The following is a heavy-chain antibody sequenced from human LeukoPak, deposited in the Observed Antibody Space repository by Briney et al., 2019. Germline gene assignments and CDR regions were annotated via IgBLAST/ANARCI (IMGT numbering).Heavy chain of an antibody. CDR3: ASCNDYYDSGGYYFPFDY. V-gene: IGHV4-39*07. J-gene: IGHJ4*02. CDR1: GSSISSSSYY. D-gene: IGHD3-22*01. CDR2: IYYSGST. Sequence: SETLSLTCTVSGSSISSSSYYWGWIRQPPGKGLEWIGSIYYSGSTYYNPSLKSRVTISVDTSKNQFSLKLSSVTAADTAVYYCASCNDYYDSGGYYFPFDYWGQGTLVTVSS.